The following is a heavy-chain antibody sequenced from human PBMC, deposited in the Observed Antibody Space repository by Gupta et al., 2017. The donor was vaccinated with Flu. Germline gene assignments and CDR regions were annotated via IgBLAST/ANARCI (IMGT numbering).Heavy chain of an antibody. CDR3: EPYGLAAFEN. D-gene: IGHD3/OR15-3a*01. CDR1: GFTFSDYW. V-gene: IGHV3-7*01. J-gene: IGHJ4*02. Sequence: EVQLVESGGDLAQPGGSLGPSCTASGFTFSDYWMSWVRQAPGKGLEWVANIKGDGSEEYYVDSLKGRFTISRDNAKNSLFLQMNSLRVEDTAIYYCEPYGLAAFENWGQGTLVTVSS. CDR2: IKGDGSEE.